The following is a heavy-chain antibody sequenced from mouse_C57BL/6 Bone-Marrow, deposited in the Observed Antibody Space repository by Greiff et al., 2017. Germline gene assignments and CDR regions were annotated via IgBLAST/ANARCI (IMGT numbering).Heavy chain of an antibody. J-gene: IGHJ3*01. D-gene: IGHD1-1*01. CDR3: ARSDYYGSSPWFAY. V-gene: IGHV1-69*01. Sequence: QVQLQQPGAELVMPGASVKLSCKASGYTFTSYWMHWVKQRPGQGLEWIGEIDPSDSYTNYNQKFKGKSTLTVDESSSTAYMQLSSLTSEDSAVYYCARSDYYGSSPWFAYWGQGTLVTVSA. CDR2: IDPSDSYT. CDR1: GYTFTSYW.